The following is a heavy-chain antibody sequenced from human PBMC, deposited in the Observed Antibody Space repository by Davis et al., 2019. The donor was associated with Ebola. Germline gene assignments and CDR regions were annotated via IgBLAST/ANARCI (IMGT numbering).Heavy chain of an antibody. CDR1: GYTFTSYG. J-gene: IGHJ4*02. CDR3: ARDQRHYYDSSGYYSKFDY. V-gene: IGHV1-18*01. CDR2: ISAYNGNT. D-gene: IGHD3-22*01. Sequence: ASVKVSCKASGYTFTSYGISWVRQAPGQGLEWMGWISAYNGNTNYAQKLQGRVTMTTDTSTSTAYMELRSLRSDDTAVYYCARDQRHYYDSSGYYSKFDYWGQGTLVTVSS.